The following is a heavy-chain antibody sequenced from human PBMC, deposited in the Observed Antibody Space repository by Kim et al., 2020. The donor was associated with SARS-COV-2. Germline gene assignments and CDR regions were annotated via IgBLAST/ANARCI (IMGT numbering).Heavy chain of an antibody. J-gene: IGHJ3*02. CDR2: IKQDGSEK. V-gene: IGHV3-7*01. Sequence: GGSLRLSCAASGFTFSSYWMSWVRQAPGKGLEWVANIKQDGSEKYYVDSVKGRFTISRDNAKNSLYLQMNSLRAEDTAVYYCASHYYGSGTIEDDAFDIWGQGTMVTVSS. CDR3: ASHYYGSGTIEDDAFDI. CDR1: GFTFSSYW. D-gene: IGHD3-10*01.